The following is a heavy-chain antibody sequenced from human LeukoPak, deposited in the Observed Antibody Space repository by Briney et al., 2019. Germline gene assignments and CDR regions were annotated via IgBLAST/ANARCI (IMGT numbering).Heavy chain of an antibody. Sequence: PGGSLRLPCAASGFTFSSYAMSWVRQAPGKGLEWVSAISGSGGSTYYADSVKGRFTISRDNSKNTLYLQMNSLRAEDTAVYYCARDRDSSGWYVDYWGQGTLVTVSS. CDR2: ISGSGGST. CDR1: GFTFSSYA. D-gene: IGHD6-19*01. V-gene: IGHV3-23*01. J-gene: IGHJ4*02. CDR3: ARDRDSSGWYVDY.